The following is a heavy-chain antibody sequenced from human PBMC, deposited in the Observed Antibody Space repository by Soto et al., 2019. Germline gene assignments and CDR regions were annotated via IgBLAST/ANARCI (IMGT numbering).Heavy chain of an antibody. CDR2: ISGSGGST. V-gene: IGHV3-23*01. CDR3: AKHYDILTGYRATYYYYMDV. CDR1: GFTFSSYA. Sequence: GSLRLSCAASGFTFSSYAMSWVRQAPGKGLEWVSAISGSGGSTYYADSVKGRFTISRDNSKNTLYLQMNSLRAEDTAVYYCAKHYDILTGYRATYYYYMDVWGKGTTVTVSS. J-gene: IGHJ6*03. D-gene: IGHD3-9*01.